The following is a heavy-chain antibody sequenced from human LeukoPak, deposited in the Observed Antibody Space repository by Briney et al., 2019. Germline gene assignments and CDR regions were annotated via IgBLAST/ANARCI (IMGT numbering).Heavy chain of an antibody. V-gene: IGHV1-69*13. CDR1: GGTFSSYA. CDR2: VIPIFGTA. CDR3: ARDREGDGYNFGY. J-gene: IGHJ4*02. D-gene: IGHD5-24*01. Sequence: SVKVSCKASGGTFSSYAISWVRQAPGQGLEWMGGVIPIFGTANYAQKFQGRVTITADESTSTAYMELSSPRSEDTAVYYCARDREGDGYNFGYWGQGTLVTVSS.